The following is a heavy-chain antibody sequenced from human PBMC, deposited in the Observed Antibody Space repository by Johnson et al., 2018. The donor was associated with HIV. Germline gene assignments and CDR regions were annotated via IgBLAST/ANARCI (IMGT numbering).Heavy chain of an antibody. CDR2: ISYDGSNK. CDR3: ARVYYYDNKDGFDI. V-gene: IGHV3-30-3*01. D-gene: IGHD3-22*01. Sequence: QMLLVESGGGVVQPGRSLRLSCAASRFTFSSFAMHWVRQAPGKGLEWVAVISYDGSNKYYADSVKGRFTISRDISKNLLYLQMNSLRTEDTAVYYCARVYYYDNKDGFDIWGQGTTVTVSS. J-gene: IGHJ3*02. CDR1: RFTFSSFA.